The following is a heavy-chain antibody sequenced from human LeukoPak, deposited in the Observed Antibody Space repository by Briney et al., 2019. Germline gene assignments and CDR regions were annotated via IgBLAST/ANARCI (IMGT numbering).Heavy chain of an antibody. D-gene: IGHD4/OR15-4a*01. CDR1: GGSFSGYY. V-gene: IGHV4-34*01. J-gene: IGHJ3*02. CDR2: INHSGST. CDR3: ARYWDPTWCPYGFDI. Sequence: PSETLSLTCAVYGGSFSGYYWSWIRQPPGKGLEWIGEINHSGSTNYNPSLKSRVTISVDTSKNQFSLKVRSVTAADTAVYYCARYWDPTWCPYGFDIWGQGTMVTVSS.